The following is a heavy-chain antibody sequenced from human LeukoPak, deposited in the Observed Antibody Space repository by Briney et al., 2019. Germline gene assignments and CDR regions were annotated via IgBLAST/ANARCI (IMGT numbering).Heavy chain of an antibody. J-gene: IGHJ3*02. V-gene: IGHV3-7*01. CDR1: GFMFSSYW. D-gene: IGHD1-1*01. CDR3: ARASGYRIRAFDI. Sequence: GGSLRLSCAASGFMFSSYWMSWVRQAPGKGLEWVANIKQDGSEKYYVDSVKGRFTISRDNAKNSLYLQMNSLRAEDTAVYYCARASGYRIRAFDIWGQGTMVTVSS. CDR2: IKQDGSEK.